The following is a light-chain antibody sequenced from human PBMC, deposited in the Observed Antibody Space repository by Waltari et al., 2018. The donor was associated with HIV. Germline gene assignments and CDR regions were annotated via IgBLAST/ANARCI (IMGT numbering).Light chain of an antibody. J-gene: IGLJ2*01. CDR3: QSADSSGVV. CDR1: ALPKQY. V-gene: IGLV3-25*03. Sequence: SYELTQPPSVSVSPGQTARITCSGDALPKQYAYWYQQKPGPAPVLVIYKDSEMPSGIPERFSGSSSWTTVTLTISGVQAEDEADYYCQSADSSGVVFGGGTKLTVL. CDR2: KDS.